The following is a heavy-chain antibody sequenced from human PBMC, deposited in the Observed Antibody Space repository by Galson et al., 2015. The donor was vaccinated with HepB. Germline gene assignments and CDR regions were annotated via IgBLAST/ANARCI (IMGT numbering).Heavy chain of an antibody. CDR2: VSGYDGSA. V-gene: IGHV1-18*01. CDR3: ARDSRLELHLNNYYSYGMDV. Sequence: SVKVSCKASGYDFNKYGLSWVRQAPGQGLEWMGWVSGYDGSANYAPKFQGRVTMTTQKSTGTAFMEMRRLRSDDTAVYYCARDSRLELHLNNYYSYGMDVWGQGTAVLVS. J-gene: IGHJ6*02. CDR1: GYDFNKYG. D-gene: IGHD1-7*01.